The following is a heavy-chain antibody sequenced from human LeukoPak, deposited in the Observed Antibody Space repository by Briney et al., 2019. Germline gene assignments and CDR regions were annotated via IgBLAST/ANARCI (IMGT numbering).Heavy chain of an antibody. V-gene: IGHV3-21*01. Sequence: PGGSLRLSCAASGFTFSSYSMNWVRQAPGKGLAWVSSISSSSSYIYYADSVKGRFTISRDNAKNSLYLQMNSLRAEDTAVYYCATTTKHYYYGTDVWGQGTTVTVSS. CDR2: ISSSSSYI. CDR3: ATTTKHYYYGTDV. J-gene: IGHJ6*02. D-gene: IGHD1-7*01. CDR1: GFTFSSYS.